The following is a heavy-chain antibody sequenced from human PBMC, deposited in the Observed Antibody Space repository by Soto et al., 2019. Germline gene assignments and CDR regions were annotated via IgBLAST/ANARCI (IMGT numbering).Heavy chain of an antibody. D-gene: IGHD3-10*01. CDR3: AAYYYGSGSYYISEGY. CDR1: GGSISSSSYY. Sequence: SETLSLTCTVSGGSISSSSYYWGWIRQPPGKGLEWIGSIYYSGSTYYNPSLKSRVTISVDTSKNQFSLKLSSVTAADTAVYYCAAYYYGSGSYYISEGYWGQGTLVTVSS. CDR2: IYYSGST. V-gene: IGHV4-39*01. J-gene: IGHJ4*02.